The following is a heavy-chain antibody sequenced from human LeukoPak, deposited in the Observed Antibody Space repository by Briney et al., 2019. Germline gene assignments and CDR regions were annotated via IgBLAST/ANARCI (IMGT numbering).Heavy chain of an antibody. V-gene: IGHV3-48*02. Sequence: PGVSLRLSCAASGFTFSSYSMNWVRQAPGKGLEWVSYISSSSSTIYYADSVKGRFTISRDNAKNSLYLQMNSLRDEDTAVYYCARPEHGGSYPFDYWGQGTLVTVSS. D-gene: IGHD1-26*01. CDR2: ISSSSSTI. CDR3: ARPEHGGSYPFDY. J-gene: IGHJ4*02. CDR1: GFTFSSYS.